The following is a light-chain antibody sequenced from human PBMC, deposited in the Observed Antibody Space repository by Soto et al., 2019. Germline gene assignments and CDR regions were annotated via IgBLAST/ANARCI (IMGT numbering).Light chain of an antibody. Sequence: QSVLTQPASVSGSPGQSITISCTGTSSDVGGYNHVSWYQHHPGKAPKRMIYEVTKRPSGVSNRFSGSKSGDTASLTISGLQAEDEAEYYCRSHTASTTRIFGTGTKLPVL. J-gene: IGLJ1*01. V-gene: IGLV2-14*01. CDR3: RSHTASTTRI. CDR2: EVT. CDR1: SSDVGGYNH.